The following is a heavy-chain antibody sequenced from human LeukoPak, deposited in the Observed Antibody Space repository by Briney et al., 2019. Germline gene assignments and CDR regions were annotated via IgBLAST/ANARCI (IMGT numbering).Heavy chain of an antibody. J-gene: IGHJ4*02. CDR2: ISYDGSNK. D-gene: IGHD3-3*01. V-gene: IGHV3-30-3*01. CDR3: ARDRDLYDFWSGFAAYYFDY. CDR1: GFTFSSYA. Sequence: GGSLRLSCAASGFTFSSYAMHWVRQAPGKGLEWVAVISYDGSNKYYADSVKGRFTISRDNSKNTLYLQMNSLRAEDTAVYYCARDRDLYDFWSGFAAYYFDYWGQGTLVTVSS.